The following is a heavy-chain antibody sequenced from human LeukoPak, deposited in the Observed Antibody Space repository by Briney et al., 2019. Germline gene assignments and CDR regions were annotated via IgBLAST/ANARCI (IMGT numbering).Heavy chain of an antibody. CDR1: GGSISSYY. D-gene: IGHD1-26*01. CDR2: IYYSGST. Sequence: PSETLSLTCTVSGGSISSYYWSWIRQPPGKGLEWIGYIYYSGSTNYNPSLKSRVNISVDTSKNQFSLKLSSVTAADTAVYHCARDRVGATGLFDYWGQGTLVTVSS. J-gene: IGHJ4*02. CDR3: ARDRVGATGLFDY. V-gene: IGHV4-59*01.